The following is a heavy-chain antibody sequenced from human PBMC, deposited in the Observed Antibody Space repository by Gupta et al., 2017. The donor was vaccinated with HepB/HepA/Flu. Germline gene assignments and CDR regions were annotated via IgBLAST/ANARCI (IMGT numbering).Heavy chain of an antibody. CDR1: GFTFNNFA. D-gene: IGHD2-8*01. CDR3: AKTFNGGDEN. J-gene: IGHJ4*02. CDR2: ISVSGTST. V-gene: IGHV3-23*01. Sequence: EVQLLESGGDFIQPGGSLRLSCAASGFTFNNFAMTWLRQAPGKGLEWVSTISVSGTSTYYADSVKGRFTISRDNSKNTLYLQMNSLRAEDTALYYCAKTFNGGDENWGQGTLVTVSS.